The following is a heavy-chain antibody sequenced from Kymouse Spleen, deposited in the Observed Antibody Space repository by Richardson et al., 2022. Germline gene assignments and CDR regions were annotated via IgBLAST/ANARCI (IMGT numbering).Heavy chain of an antibody. J-gene: IGHJ4*02. CDR2: IRSKANSYAT. CDR1: GFTFSGSA. D-gene: IGHD1-1*01,IGHD1-20*01,IGHD1-7*01. V-gene: IGHV3-73*02. Sequence: EVQLVESGGGLVQPGGSLKLSCAASGFTFSGSAMHWVRQASGKGLEWVGRIRSKANSYATAYAASVKGRFTISRDDSKNTAYLQMNSLKTEDTAVYYCTKENWSLFDYWGQGTLVTVSS. CDR3: TKENWSLFDY.